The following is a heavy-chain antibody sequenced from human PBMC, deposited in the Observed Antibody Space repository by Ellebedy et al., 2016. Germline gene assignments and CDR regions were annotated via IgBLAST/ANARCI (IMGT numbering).Heavy chain of an antibody. J-gene: IGHJ6*02. V-gene: IGHV3-7*03. CDR2: IKQDGSEK. D-gene: IGHD3-10*01. Sequence: GESLKISXAASGFTFSSYWMSWVRQAPGKGLEWVANIKQDGSEKYYVDSVKGRFTISRDNAKNSLYLQMNSLRAEDTAVYYCARNFGIYYYYGMDVWGQGTTVTVSS. CDR3: ARNFGIYYYYGMDV. CDR1: GFTFSSYW.